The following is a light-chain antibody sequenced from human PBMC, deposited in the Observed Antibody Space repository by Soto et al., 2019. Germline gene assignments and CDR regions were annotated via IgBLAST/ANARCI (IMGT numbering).Light chain of an antibody. CDR3: KKYGCSHRK. CDR1: QAIINF. V-gene: IGKV1-27*01. J-gene: IGKJ1*01. CDR2: GSS. Sequence: DIQMTQTPSSLSASVGDRVTIACRARQAIINFLAWYQQKPGKVPTLLVYGSSTLQSGVPSRFSRSGSGTDFALTISSLQPQDAETYYCKKYGCSHRKFCKWSKV.